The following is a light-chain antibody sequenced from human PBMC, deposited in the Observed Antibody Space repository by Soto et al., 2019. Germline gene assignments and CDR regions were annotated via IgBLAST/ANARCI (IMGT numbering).Light chain of an antibody. Sequence: DIQMTQSPSTLSASVGDRVTITCRASQSISSWLAWYQQKPGKAPKVLIYDASSLESGVPSRFSGSGSGTEFTLTISSLKPDDFATYFCQQYSSYSRTFGQGTKVEIK. CDR1: QSISSW. J-gene: IGKJ1*01. V-gene: IGKV1-5*01. CDR3: QQYSSYSRT. CDR2: DAS.